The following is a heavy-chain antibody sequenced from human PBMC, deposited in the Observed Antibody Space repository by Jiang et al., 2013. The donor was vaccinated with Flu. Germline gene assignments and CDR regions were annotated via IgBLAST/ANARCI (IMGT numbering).Heavy chain of an antibody. CDR3: ARKSGGYTGFDY. J-gene: IGHJ4*02. V-gene: IGHV3-21*01. CDR1: GFTFSSYS. CDR2: ISSSSSYI. Sequence: GLVKPGGSLRLSCAASGFTFSSYSMNWVRQAPGKGLEWVSSISSSSSYIYYADSVKGRFTISRDNAKNSLYLQMNSLRAEDTAVYYCARKSGGYTGFDYWGQGTLVTVSS. D-gene: IGHD1-26*01.